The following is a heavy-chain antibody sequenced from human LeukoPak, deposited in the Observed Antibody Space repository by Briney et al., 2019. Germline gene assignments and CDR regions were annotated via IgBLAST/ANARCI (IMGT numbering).Heavy chain of an antibody. D-gene: IGHD6-19*01. J-gene: IGHJ6*02. CDR1: GFTFDDYA. CDR2: ISWNSGSI. V-gene: IGHV3-9*01. Sequence: GGSLRLSCAASGFTFDDYAMHWVRQAPGKGLEWVSGISWNSGSIGYADSVKGRFTISRDNAKNSLYLQMNSLRAEDTALYYCAKDLRVAVAGNYYYGMDVWGQGTTVTVSS. CDR3: AKDLRVAVAGNYYYGMDV.